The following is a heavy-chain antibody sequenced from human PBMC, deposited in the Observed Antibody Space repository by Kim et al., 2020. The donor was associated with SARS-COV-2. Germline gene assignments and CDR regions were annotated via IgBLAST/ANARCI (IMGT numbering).Heavy chain of an antibody. CDR3: AREVVVVPAAPLGY. J-gene: IGHJ4*02. D-gene: IGHD2-2*01. Sequence: ADSVKGRFTISRDNAKNTLYLQMNSLRAEDTAVYYCAREVVVVPAAPLGYWGQGTLVTVSS. V-gene: IGHV3-74*01.